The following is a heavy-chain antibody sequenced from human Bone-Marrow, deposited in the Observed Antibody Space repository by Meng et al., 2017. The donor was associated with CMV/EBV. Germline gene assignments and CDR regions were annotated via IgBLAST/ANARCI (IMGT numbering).Heavy chain of an antibody. CDR3: ARVVGTGDPSFYDAFDI. V-gene: IGHV3-48*03. J-gene: IGHJ3*02. CDR1: GFTFSSYE. Sequence: GGSLRLSCAASGFTFSSYEMNWVRQAPGKGPEWVSYISSSGSTIYYADSVKGRFTISRDNAKNSLYLQMNSLRAEDTAVYYCARVVGTGDPSFYDAFDIWGQGTMVTVSS. CDR2: ISSSGSTI. D-gene: IGHD5-12*01.